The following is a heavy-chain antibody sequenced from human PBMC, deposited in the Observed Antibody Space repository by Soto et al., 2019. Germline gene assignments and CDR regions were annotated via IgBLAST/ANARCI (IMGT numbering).Heavy chain of an antibody. Sequence: GGSLRLSCAASGFAFRSYNMNWVRQAPGKGLEWVASISSGSSNIYYADSVKGRFTISRDNAKNSLFLQMDSLRAEDSAVYYCASATVVAATFDFWGQGTLVTVSS. CDR2: ISSGSSNI. V-gene: IGHV3-21*01. CDR3: ASATVVAATFDF. J-gene: IGHJ4*02. CDR1: GFAFRSYN. D-gene: IGHD2-15*01.